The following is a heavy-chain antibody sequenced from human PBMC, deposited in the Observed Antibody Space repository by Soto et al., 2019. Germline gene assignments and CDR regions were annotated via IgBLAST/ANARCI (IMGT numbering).Heavy chain of an antibody. CDR1: GGTFSSYA. CDR2: IIPIFGTA. CDR3: ARYYDFWSGHDY. V-gene: IGHV1-69*06. Sequence: ASVKVSCKASGGTFSSYAISWVRQAPGQGLEWMGGIIPIFGTANYAQKFQGRVTITADKSTSTAYMELSSLRSEDTAVYYCARYYDFWSGHDYWGQGTLVTVSS. J-gene: IGHJ4*02. D-gene: IGHD3-3*01.